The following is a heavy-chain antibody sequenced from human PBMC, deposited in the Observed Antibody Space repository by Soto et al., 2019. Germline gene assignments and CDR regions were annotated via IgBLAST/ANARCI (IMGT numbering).Heavy chain of an antibody. Sequence: EVQLLESGGGLVQPGGSLRLSCAASGFTFSSYAMSWLRQPPGKGLEWVSAISGSGGSTYFADSVKGRFTISRDNSKNTLYLQMSSLRAEDTAIYCCAKGPVGTVLDYWGQGTLVTVSS. CDR2: ISGSGGST. CDR3: AKGPVGTVLDY. J-gene: IGHJ4*02. CDR1: GFTFSSYA. V-gene: IGHV3-23*01. D-gene: IGHD4-17*01.